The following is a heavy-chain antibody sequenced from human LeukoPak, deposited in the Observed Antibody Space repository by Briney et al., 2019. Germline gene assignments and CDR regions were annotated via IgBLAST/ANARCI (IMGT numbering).Heavy chain of an antibody. CDR2: INPNSGGT. CDR1: GYTFTGYY. J-gene: IGHJ5*02. CDR3: ARGYCSGGTCYLVENWFDP. D-gene: IGHD2-15*01. V-gene: IGHV1-2*06. Sequence: ASVKVSCKASGYTFTGYYMYWVRQAPGQGLEWMGRINPNSGGTAYAQNFQGRVTMTRDTSISTAYMELSRLRSDDTAVYYCARGYCSGGTCYLVENWFDPWGQGTLVTVSS.